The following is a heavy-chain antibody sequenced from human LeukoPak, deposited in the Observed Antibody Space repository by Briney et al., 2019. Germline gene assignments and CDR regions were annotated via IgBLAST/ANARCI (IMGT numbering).Heavy chain of an antibody. D-gene: IGHD6-6*01. Sequence: ASVKVSCKASGYTFTSYYIHWVRQAPGQGLEWMGIINPSDGGTTYAQKFQGRVTVTRDTSTSTVYMELSSLGSEDTAVYYCAKDSDSSSFDYWGQGTLVTVSS. J-gene: IGHJ4*02. V-gene: IGHV1-46*01. CDR1: GYTFTSYY. CDR3: AKDSDSSSFDY. CDR2: INPSDGGT.